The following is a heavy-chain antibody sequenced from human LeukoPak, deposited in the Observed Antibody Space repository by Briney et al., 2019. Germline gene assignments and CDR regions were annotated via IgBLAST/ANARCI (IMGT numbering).Heavy chain of an antibody. D-gene: IGHD3-10*01. CDR2: INNDGSTT. Sequence: AGGSLRLSCAASGFTFSGAWMHWVRQAPGKGLVWVSRINNDGSTTRHADSVKGRFTISRDNARNTLYLQMNSLRVEDTAVYYCARVSGPGMNEYYHLWGQGTLVTVSS. V-gene: IGHV3-74*01. J-gene: IGHJ1*01. CDR3: ARVSGPGMNEYYHL. CDR1: GFTFSGAW.